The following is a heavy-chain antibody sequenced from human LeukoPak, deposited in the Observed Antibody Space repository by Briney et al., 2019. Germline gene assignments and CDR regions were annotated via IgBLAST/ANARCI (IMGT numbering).Heavy chain of an antibody. CDR2: ITSRSSPI. CDR1: GFTFSSYS. Sequence: PGGSLRLSCAASGFTFSSYSMNWVRQAPGKGLEWISYITSRSSPIYYADSVKGRFTISRDNAKNSLYPQMNSLRDEDTAVYYCVRDPHALDYWGRGTLVTVSS. J-gene: IGHJ4*02. CDR3: VRDPHALDY. V-gene: IGHV3-48*02.